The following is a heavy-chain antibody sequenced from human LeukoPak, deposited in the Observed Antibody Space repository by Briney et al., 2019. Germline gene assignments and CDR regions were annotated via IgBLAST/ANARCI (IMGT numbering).Heavy chain of an antibody. D-gene: IGHD1-26*01. CDR3: ARVDLVGATWPHFDY. Sequence: GASVKVSCKAPGYTFTSYDISWVRQAPGQGLEWMGWISAYNGNTNYAQKLQGRVTMTTDTSTSTAYMELRSLRSDDTAVYYCARVDLVGATWPHFDYWGQGTLVTVSS. V-gene: IGHV1-18*01. J-gene: IGHJ4*02. CDR2: ISAYNGNT. CDR1: GYTFTSYD.